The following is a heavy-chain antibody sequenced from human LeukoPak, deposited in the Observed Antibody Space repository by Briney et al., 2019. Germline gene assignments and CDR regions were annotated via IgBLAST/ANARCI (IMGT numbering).Heavy chain of an antibody. V-gene: IGHV4-61*02. D-gene: IGHD3-10*01. Sequence: SETLSLTCTVSGGSISSGSYYWSWIRQPAGKGLEWIGRIYTSGSTNYNPSLKSRVTISVDTAKNQFSLRVSSVNAADTAVYYCARQPKSCTPGVFITGKACWFDSWGQGILVTVSS. CDR1: GGSISSGSYY. CDR3: ARQPKSCTPGVFITGKACWFDS. CDR2: IYTSGST. J-gene: IGHJ5*01.